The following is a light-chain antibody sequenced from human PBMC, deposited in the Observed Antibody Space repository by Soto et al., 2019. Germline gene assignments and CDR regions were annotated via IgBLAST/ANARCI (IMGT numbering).Light chain of an antibody. CDR3: QQHNTLPIT. V-gene: IGKV1-33*01. CDR2: DAS. J-gene: IGKJ3*01. Sequence: DIQMTQSPSSLSASVGDRVTITCRASQGITNCLSWYQQKPGKAPQLLIYDASNLETGVPSRFSGSGSGTDFTFTINSPQPEDFATYYCQQHNTLPITFGPGTTVDI. CDR1: QGITNC.